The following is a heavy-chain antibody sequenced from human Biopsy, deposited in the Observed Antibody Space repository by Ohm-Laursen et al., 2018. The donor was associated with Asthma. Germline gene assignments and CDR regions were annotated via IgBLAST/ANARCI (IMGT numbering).Heavy chain of an antibody. Sequence: ASVKVSCNASGYNFISFAIHWVRQAPGQRLEWMGWVNTGNGDTKYSQKFQGRVTIARDTSASTAYMELRSLRPEDTATYYCARTYYDFLTGQVKDVFGVWGQGTMVTVSS. CDR2: VNTGNGDT. CDR1: GYNFISFA. V-gene: IGHV1-3*04. D-gene: IGHD3-9*01. J-gene: IGHJ3*01. CDR3: ARTYYDFLTGQVKDVFGV.